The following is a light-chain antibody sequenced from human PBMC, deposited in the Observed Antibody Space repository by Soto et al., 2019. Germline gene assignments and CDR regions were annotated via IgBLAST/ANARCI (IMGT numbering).Light chain of an antibody. CDR1: SSDVGGYNY. J-gene: IGLJ1*01. CDR2: EVS. V-gene: IGLV2-14*01. CDR3: SSYTTSTTLV. Sequence: QSALTQPASVSGSPGQSMTISCTGTSSDVGGYNYVPWYQQHPGRAPKLMIYEVSNRPSGVSNRFSGSKSGNTASLTISGLQIEDEADYYCSSYTTSTTLVFGTGTKVTVL.